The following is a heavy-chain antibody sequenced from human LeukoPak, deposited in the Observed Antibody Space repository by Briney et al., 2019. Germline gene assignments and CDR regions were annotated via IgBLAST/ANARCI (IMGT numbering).Heavy chain of an antibody. V-gene: IGHV1-69*13. CDR3: ARGDNWNDPFDY. CDR1: GGSFSTFD. CDR2: IIPIFGTA. J-gene: IGHJ4*02. Sequence: SVKVSCKTSGGSFSTFDISWVRQAPRQGLEWMGGIIPIFGTANYAQKFQGRVTITADESTSTAYMELSSLRSEDTAVYYCARGDNWNDPFDYWGQGTLVTVSS. D-gene: IGHD1-20*01.